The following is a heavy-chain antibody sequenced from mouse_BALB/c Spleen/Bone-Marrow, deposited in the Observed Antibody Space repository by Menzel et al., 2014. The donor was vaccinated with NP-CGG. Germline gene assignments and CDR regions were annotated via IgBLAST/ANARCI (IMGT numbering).Heavy chain of an antibody. V-gene: IGHV4-1*02. CDR2: INPDSSTI. J-gene: IGHJ2*01. CDR3: ARQGYYGYSDY. CDR1: GFDFSRYW. Sequence: EVKLEESGGGLVQPGGSLKLSCAASGFDFSRYWMSWVRQAPGKGLEWIGEINPDSSTINYTPSLKDKFIISRDNAKNTLYLQMRKVRSEDTALYCCARQGYYGYSDYWGQGTTLTVSS. D-gene: IGHD1-2*01.